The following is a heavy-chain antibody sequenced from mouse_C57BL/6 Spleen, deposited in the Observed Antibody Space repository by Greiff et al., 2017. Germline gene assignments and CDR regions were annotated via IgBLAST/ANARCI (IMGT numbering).Heavy chain of an antibody. CDR2: IDPSDSYT. J-gene: IGHJ2*01. CDR1: GYTFTSYW. CDR3: ARRTAQNDY. V-gene: IGHV1-69*01. D-gene: IGHD3-2*02. Sequence: VKLQQPGAELVMPGASVKLSCKASGYTFTSYWMHWVKQRPGQGLEWIGEIDPSDSYTNYNQKFKGKSTLTVDKSSSTAYMQLSSLTSEDSAVYYCARRTAQNDYWGQGTTLTVSS.